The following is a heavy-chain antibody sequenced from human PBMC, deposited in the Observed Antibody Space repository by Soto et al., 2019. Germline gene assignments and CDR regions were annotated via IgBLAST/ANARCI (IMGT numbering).Heavy chain of an antibody. Sequence: SETLSLTCAVYGGSFSGYYWSWIRQPPGKGLEWIGEINHSGSTNYNPSLKSRVTISVDTSKNQFSLKLSSVTAADTAVYYCARVYSSSWYSIDKGRYDYWGQGTLVTVSS. CDR2: INHSGST. CDR3: ARVYSSSWYSIDKGRYDY. J-gene: IGHJ4*02. CDR1: GGSFSGYY. D-gene: IGHD6-13*01. V-gene: IGHV4-34*01.